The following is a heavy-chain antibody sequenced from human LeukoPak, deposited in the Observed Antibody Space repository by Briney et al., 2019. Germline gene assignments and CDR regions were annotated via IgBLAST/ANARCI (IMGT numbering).Heavy chain of an antibody. Sequence: GGSLRLSCEASGFTFSSHSMNWVRQAPGKGLEWVSSISDGSTYIHYADSVKGRFTISRDDAKNSLFLHMDSLRAEDTAVYYCARGRRDGYNSDCWGQGTLVTVSS. V-gene: IGHV3-21*04. CDR2: ISDGSTYI. J-gene: IGHJ4*02. D-gene: IGHD5-24*01. CDR3: ARGRRDGYNSDC. CDR1: GFTFSSHS.